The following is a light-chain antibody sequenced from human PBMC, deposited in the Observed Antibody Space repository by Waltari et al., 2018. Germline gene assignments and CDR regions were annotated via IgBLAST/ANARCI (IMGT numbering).Light chain of an antibody. CDR3: SSYTSSSTLDVV. CDR1: SRDVGAYTY. J-gene: IGLJ2*01. V-gene: IGLV2-14*01. CDR2: DVS. Sequence: QSALTQPASVSGSPGHSITISCTGTSRDVGAYTYVAWSQQHPGKAPKLMIYDVSNRPSVVSNRFSGSKSGNTASLTISGLQAEDEADYYCSSYTSSSTLDVVFGGGTKLTVL.